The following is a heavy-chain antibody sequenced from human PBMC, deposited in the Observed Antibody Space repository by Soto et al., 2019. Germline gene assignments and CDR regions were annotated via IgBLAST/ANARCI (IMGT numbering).Heavy chain of an antibody. CDR1: GFTFSSYG. V-gene: IGHV3-30*18. CDR2: ISPDGNSK. J-gene: IGHJ3*01. Sequence: PGESLRLSCTASGFTFSSYGIHWVRQAPGKGLDWVALISPDGNSKFFVDNVKGRFTVSMDESKTTLYLQMNYLRAEDTAVYYCAKAQAFDVWGQGT. CDR3: AKAQAFDV.